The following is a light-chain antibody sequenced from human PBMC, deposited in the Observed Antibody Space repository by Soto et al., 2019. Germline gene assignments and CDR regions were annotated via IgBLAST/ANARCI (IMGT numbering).Light chain of an antibody. CDR2: GAS. J-gene: IGKJ1*01. CDR3: QQYNNWPPWT. Sequence: EIVMTQSPATLPVSPGERATLSCRASQSVSSNLVWYQQKPGQTPRLLIYGASTRATGIPARFSGSGSGTEFTLTISSLQSEDFAVYYCQQYNNWPPWTFGQGTKVEIK. V-gene: IGKV3-15*01. CDR1: QSVSSN.